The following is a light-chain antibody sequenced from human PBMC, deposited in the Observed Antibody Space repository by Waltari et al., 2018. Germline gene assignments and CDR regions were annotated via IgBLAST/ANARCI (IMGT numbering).Light chain of an antibody. CDR3: SSYTSSSTSWV. J-gene: IGLJ3*02. CDR2: DVS. CDR1: SSAVGGYTY. V-gene: IGLV2-14*01. Sequence: QSALTQPASVSGSPGQSITISCTGTSSAVGGYTYVSWYQQHPGKAPKLMIYDVSKRPSGVSNRFSGSKSGNTASLTISGLQAEDEADYYCSSYTSSSTSWVFGGGTKLTVL.